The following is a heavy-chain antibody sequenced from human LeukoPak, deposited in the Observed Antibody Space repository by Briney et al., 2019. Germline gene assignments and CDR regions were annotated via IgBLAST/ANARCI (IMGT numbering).Heavy chain of an antibody. V-gene: IGHV1-46*01. D-gene: IGHD5-12*01. CDR3: ARDNSVGDSAWWFDP. J-gene: IGHJ5*02. CDR2: INPSGDNT. CDR1: GYTFTNNF. Sequence: GASVTVSCKASGYTFTNNFMHWVRQAPGQGLEWMGIINPSGDNTWYAQKFQGRVTMTRDMATSTDYMEVSSLSSEDTAVYYCARDNSVGDSAWWFDPWGQGTLVTVSS.